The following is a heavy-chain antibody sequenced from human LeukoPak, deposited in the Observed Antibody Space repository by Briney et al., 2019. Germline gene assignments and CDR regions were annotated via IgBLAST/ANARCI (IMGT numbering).Heavy chain of an antibody. Sequence: PSETLSLTCAVYGGSFSGYYWSWIRQPPGKGLEWIGEINHSGSTNYNPSLKSRVTISVDTSKNQFSLKLSSVTAADTAVYYCARGPSVTGFNLWGQGTLVTVSS. CDR3: ARGPSVTGFNL. CDR2: INHSGST. D-gene: IGHD2-21*02. J-gene: IGHJ5*02. CDR1: GGSFSGYY. V-gene: IGHV4-34*01.